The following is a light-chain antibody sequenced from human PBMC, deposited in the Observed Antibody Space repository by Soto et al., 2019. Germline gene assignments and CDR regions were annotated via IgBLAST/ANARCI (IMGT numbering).Light chain of an antibody. V-gene: IGKV3-20*01. CDR2: GAF. J-gene: IGKJ1*01. CDR1: QSVSSNY. Sequence: EILLTQSPGPLSLSPGEITTFSCRASQSVSSNYLAWYQQKPGQAPRLLIYGAFKRATGIPDRFSGSGSGTDFTLTISRMEPEDFAVYGCQQYDDWPSFGQGTKVDIK. CDR3: QQYDDWPS.